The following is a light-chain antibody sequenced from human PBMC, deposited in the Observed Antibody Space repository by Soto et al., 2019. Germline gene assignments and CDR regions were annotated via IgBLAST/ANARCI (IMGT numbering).Light chain of an antibody. V-gene: IGKV3-20*01. CDR1: QTVRNNY. CDR2: DAS. J-gene: IGKJ5*01. Sequence: EFVLMQSPGTLSLSPGERATLSCRASQTVRNNYLAWYQQKPGQAPRLLIYDASSRATGIPDRFSGGGSGTDLTLTITRVEPEDYAVCFCQQYTGQPTTFGHGTRLENK. CDR3: QQYTGQPTT.